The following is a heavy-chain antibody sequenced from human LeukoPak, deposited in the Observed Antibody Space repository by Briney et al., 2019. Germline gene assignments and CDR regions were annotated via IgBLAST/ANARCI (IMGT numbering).Heavy chain of an antibody. Sequence: KSSETLSLTCVAYGGSFSGYYWTWIRQPPGKGLEWIGSIYYSGSTYYNPSLKSRVTISLHTSKNQFSLKPSSVTAADTAVYYCARDRHWTNDWVFDYWGQGTLVTVSS. CDR1: GGSFSGYY. CDR2: IYYSGST. V-gene: IGHV4-34*01. J-gene: IGHJ4*02. D-gene: IGHD1/OR15-1a*01. CDR3: ARDRHWTNDWVFDY.